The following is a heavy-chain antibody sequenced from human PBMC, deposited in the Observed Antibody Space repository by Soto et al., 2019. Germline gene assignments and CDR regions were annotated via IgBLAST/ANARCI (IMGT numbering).Heavy chain of an antibody. V-gene: IGHV4-59*01. J-gene: IGHJ4*02. CDR1: GGSISSYY. CDR3: ARGVGSCSRVGY. Sequence: SETLSLTCTVSGGSISSYYWSWIRQPPGKGLEWIGYIYYSGSTNYNPSLKSRVTISVDTSKNQFSLKLSSVTAADTAVYYCARGVGSCSRVGYWGQGTLVTVSS. CDR2: IYYSGST. D-gene: IGHD2-15*01.